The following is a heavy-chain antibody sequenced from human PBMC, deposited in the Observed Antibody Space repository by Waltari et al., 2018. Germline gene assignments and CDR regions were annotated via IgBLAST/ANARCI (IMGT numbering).Heavy chain of an antibody. D-gene: IGHD2-21*02. J-gene: IGHJ2*01. CDR1: GGSTRRGSYY. CDR2: IYTSGRT. Sequence: QVQLQESGPGLVKPSQTLSLTCTVSGGSTRRGSYYWRWIRQPAGKGLEWIGRIYTSGRTNYNPSLKSRVTISVDTSKNQFSLKLSSVTAADTAVYYCAREGCGGDWGCVDLWGRGTLVTVSS. V-gene: IGHV4-61*02. CDR3: AREGCGGDWGCVDL.